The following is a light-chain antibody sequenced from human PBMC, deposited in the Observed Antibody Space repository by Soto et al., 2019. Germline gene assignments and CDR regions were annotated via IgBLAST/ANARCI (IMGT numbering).Light chain of an antibody. J-gene: IGKJ1*01. CDR1: QSINSN. V-gene: IGKV3-15*01. CDR3: QQYNDWPLT. CDR2: GAF. Sequence: EIVLTLSPGTLSVSPGERATLSCRASQSINSNLAWYQQKPGQAPSLLIYGAFTRATGIPARFSGTGSGTEFTLTISSLQSEDLALYYCQQYNDWPLTFGQGTKV.